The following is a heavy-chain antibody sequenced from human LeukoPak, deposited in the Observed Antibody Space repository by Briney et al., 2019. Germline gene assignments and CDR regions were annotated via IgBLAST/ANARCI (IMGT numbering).Heavy chain of an antibody. CDR3: AKSGGNYYYDSSGYYPPYYFDY. CDR2: ISGSGGST. Sequence: GGSLRLSCAASGFTFSSYAMSWVRQVPGKGLECVSAISGSGGSTYYADSVKGRFTISRDNSKNTLYLQMNSLRAEDTAVYYCAKSGGNYYYDSSGYYPPYYFDYWGQGTLVTVSS. V-gene: IGHV3-23*01. CDR1: GFTFSSYA. D-gene: IGHD3-22*01. J-gene: IGHJ4*02.